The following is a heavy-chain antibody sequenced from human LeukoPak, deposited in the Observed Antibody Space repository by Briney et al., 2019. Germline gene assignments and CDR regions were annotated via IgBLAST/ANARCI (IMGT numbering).Heavy chain of an antibody. Sequence: SETLSLTCTVSGYSISSGDYWGWIRQPPGKGLEWIGSIYHSGRTYYNPSLKSRVTISVDTSKNQVSLILSSVTAADTAVYYCARAYGSGSFDAFDIWGQGTMVTVSS. D-gene: IGHD3-10*01. CDR2: IYHSGRT. CDR1: GYSISSGDY. V-gene: IGHV4-38-2*02. CDR3: ARAYGSGSFDAFDI. J-gene: IGHJ3*02.